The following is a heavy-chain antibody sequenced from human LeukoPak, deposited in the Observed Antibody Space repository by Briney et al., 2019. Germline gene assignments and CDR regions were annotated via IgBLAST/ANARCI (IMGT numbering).Heavy chain of an antibody. CDR2: IRYDGSNK. D-gene: IGHD7-27*01. J-gene: IGHJ3*02. CDR3: AKDAGVAPGAFDI. V-gene: IGHV3-30*02. Sequence: GGSLRLSCAVSGFTFSTYGMHWLRQAPGKGLEWVAFIRYDGSNKYYADSVKGRFTISRDNSKNTLYLQMNSLRAEDTAVYYCAKDAGVAPGAFDIWGQGTMVTVSS. CDR1: GFTFSTYG.